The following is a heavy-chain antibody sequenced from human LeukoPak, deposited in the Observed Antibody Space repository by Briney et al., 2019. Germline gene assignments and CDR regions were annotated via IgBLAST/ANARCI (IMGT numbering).Heavy chain of an antibody. CDR1: GFTVSSNY. V-gene: IGHV3-53*01. Sequence: PGGSLRLSCAASGFTVSSNYMTWVRQAPGKGLEWVSVIYSGGGTYYADSVKGRFIISRDNSKNTLYLQMNSLRAEDTAVYYCAGTGSGSYWSFDIWGQGTMVTVSS. CDR2: IYSGGGT. J-gene: IGHJ3*02. D-gene: IGHD3-10*01. CDR3: AGTGSGSYWSFDI.